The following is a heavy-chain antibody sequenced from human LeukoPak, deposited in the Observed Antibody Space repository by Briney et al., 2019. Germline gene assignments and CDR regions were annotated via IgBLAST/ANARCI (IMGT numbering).Heavy chain of an antibody. J-gene: IGHJ4*02. CDR2: MYYSGSP. V-gene: IGHV4-39*01. Sequence: PSETLSLTCTVSSGSMSSSSYYWGWIRQPPGKGLEWIGSMYYSGSPYYNPSLKSRVTISVDTSKKQFSLKLTSVTAADTAAYYCARSRIEVAGFYYLDYWGQGILVTVSS. CDR3: ARSRIEVAGFYYLDY. CDR1: SGSMSSSSYY. D-gene: IGHD6-19*01.